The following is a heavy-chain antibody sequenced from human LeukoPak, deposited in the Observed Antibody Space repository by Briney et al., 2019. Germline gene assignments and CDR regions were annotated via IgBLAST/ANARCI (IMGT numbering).Heavy chain of an antibody. CDR2: ISSSSSTI. V-gene: IGHV3-48*01. CDR3: ARDPRYCSSTSYFYYYYYYMDV. D-gene: IGHD2-2*01. J-gene: IGHJ6*03. CDR1: GFTFSSYS. Sequence: PGGSLRLSCAASGFTFSSYSMNWVRQAPGKGLEWVSYISSSSSTIYYADSVKGRFTISRDNAKNSLYLQMNSLRAEDTAAYYCARDPRYCSSTSYFYYYYYYMDVWGKGTTVTVSS.